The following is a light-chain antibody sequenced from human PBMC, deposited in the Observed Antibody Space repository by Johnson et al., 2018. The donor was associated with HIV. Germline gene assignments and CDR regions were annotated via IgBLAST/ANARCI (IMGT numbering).Light chain of an antibody. J-gene: IGLJ1*01. CDR2: DNN. V-gene: IGLV1-51*01. CDR1: SSNIGNNY. CDR3: GTGDSRLSAGV. Sequence: QSVLTQPPSVSAAPGQKVTISCSGSSSNIGNNYVSWYQQLPGPAPKLLIYDNNKRPSGIPDRFSGSKSGTSATLCITALQTGDEADYYCGTGDSRLSAGVCGTGTKVTVL.